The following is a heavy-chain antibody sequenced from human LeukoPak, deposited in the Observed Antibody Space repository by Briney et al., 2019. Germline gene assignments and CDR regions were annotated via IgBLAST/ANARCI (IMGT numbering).Heavy chain of an antibody. J-gene: IGHJ4*02. CDR1: GYTLTSYD. CDR3: TRETSSRYFEY. CDR2: MNPNSGRT. V-gene: IGHV1-8*01. Sequence: ASVKVSCKASGYTLTSYDINWVRQATGQGLEWMGWMNPNSGRTGYAQNFQGRITITRNTSISTAYMELSSLRSEDTAVYYCTRETSSRYFEYWGQGTLVTVSS.